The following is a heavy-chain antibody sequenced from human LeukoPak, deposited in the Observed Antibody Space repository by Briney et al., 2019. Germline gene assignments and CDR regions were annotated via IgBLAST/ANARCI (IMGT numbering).Heavy chain of an antibody. CDR3: ARDLRGYSSRYGMDV. CDR2: INTNTGNP. V-gene: IGHV7-4-1*02. D-gene: IGHD6-13*01. CDR1: GYTFTSYA. Sequence: RASVKVSCKASGYTFTSYAMNWVRQAPGQGLEWMGWINTNTGNPTYAQGFTGRFVFSLDTSVSTAYLQISSLKAEDTAVYYCARDLRGYSSRYGMDVWGQGTTVTVSS. J-gene: IGHJ6*02.